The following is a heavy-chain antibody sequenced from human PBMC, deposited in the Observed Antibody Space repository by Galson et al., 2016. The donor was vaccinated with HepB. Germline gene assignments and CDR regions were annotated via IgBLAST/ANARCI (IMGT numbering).Heavy chain of an antibody. D-gene: IGHD3-16*01. Sequence: SVKVSCKASTNTFTNYYIHWVRQAPGQGLEWMGIINPSGAGATYAQKFQGRVTMTRDTSTSTLYMELSSLRSEDTAIYYCSREEGALLGDGMDVWGRGTTVIVSS. CDR2: INPSGAGA. V-gene: IGHV1-46*03. CDR3: SREEGALLGDGMDV. CDR1: TNTFTNYY. J-gene: IGHJ6*04.